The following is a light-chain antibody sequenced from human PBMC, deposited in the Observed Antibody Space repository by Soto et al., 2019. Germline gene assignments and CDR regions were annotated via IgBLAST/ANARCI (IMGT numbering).Light chain of an antibody. CDR3: SSYAGSSTPYD. CDR2: EVS. V-gene: IGLV2-23*02. J-gene: IGLJ1*01. CDR1: SSDVGSYHL. Sequence: QSVLTQPASVTRSPGQSLTISCTGTSSDVGSYHLVSWYQPHPGKAPKLMISEVSKRPSGVSNCFSGFKSGNTASLTISGLQADDEADYYCSSYAGSSTPYDFRTRTNVTVL.